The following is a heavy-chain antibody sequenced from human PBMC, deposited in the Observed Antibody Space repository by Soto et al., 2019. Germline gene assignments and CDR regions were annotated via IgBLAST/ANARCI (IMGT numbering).Heavy chain of an antibody. Sequence: EVQLLESGGGLVQPGGSLRLSCAASGFTFSSYAMSWVRQAPGKGLEWVSAISGSGGSTYYADSVKGRFTISRDNSKNTLYLQMNSLRAEDTAVYYCAKDEKGYDFWSGLLPHDAFDIWGQGTMVTVSS. V-gene: IGHV3-23*01. CDR2: ISGSGGST. CDR3: AKDEKGYDFWSGLLPHDAFDI. CDR1: GFTFSSYA. D-gene: IGHD3-3*01. J-gene: IGHJ3*02.